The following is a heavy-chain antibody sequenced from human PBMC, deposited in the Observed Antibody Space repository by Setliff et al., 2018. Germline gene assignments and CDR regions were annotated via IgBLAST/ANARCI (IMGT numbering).Heavy chain of an antibody. CDR3: ARSPPNRGSGSGWYGDF. J-gene: IGHJ4*02. D-gene: IGHD6-19*01. Sequence: ASVKVSCKASGYTFRSSAVTWMRQAPGQGLEWMGWISPYYGSTNYAQKFQGRVTMTTDTSTSTAYMELTSLTSDDTAVYYCARSPPNRGSGSGWYGDFWGQGTLVTVSS. CDR2: ISPYYGST. CDR1: GYTFRSSA. V-gene: IGHV1-18*01.